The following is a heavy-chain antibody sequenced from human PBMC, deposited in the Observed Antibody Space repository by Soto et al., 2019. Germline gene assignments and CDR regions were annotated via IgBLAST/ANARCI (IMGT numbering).Heavy chain of an antibody. CDR3: AKDDSSGYSAEAFDY. CDR1: GFTFSSYA. D-gene: IGHD3-22*01. J-gene: IGHJ4*02. CDR2: ISGSGGST. Sequence: EVQLLESGGGLVQPGGSLRLSCAASGFTFSSYAMSWVRQAPGKGLEWVSAISGSGGSTYYADSVKGRFTISRDNSKNTLYLQMNSRRAEDTAVYYCAKDDSSGYSAEAFDYWGQGTLVTVSS. V-gene: IGHV3-23*01.